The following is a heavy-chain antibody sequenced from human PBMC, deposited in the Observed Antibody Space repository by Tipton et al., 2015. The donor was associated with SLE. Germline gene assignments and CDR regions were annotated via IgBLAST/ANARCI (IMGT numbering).Heavy chain of an antibody. CDR2: INHSGST. J-gene: IGHJ4*02. CDR1: GGSFSGCY. CDR3: ARPHYDFWSGYSSWYFDY. V-gene: IGHV4-34*01. Sequence: TLSLTCAVYGGSFSGCYWSWIRQPPGKGLEWIGEINHSGSTNYNPSLKSRVTISVDTSKNQFSLKLSSVTAADTAVYYCARPHYDFWSGYSSWYFDYWGQGTLVTVSS. D-gene: IGHD3-3*01.